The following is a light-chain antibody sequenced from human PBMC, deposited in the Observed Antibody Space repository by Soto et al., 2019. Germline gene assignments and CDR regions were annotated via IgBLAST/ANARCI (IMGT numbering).Light chain of an antibody. Sequence: DIQMTQSPSSLSASVGDRVTITCRVSQSISSYLHWYQQKPGKAPKLLIYAASSLQSGVPSRFSGSGSGTDFTLTISSLQPEDSATYCCQRSFSTPLTFGGGTKVEIK. CDR3: QRSFSTPLT. CDR1: QSISSY. J-gene: IGKJ4*01. V-gene: IGKV1-39*01. CDR2: AAS.